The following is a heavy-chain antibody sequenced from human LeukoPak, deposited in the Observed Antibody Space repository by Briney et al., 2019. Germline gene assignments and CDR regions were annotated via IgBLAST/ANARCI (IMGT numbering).Heavy chain of an antibody. CDR3: ARDLLTGIGFMDPYYMDV. J-gene: IGHJ6*03. V-gene: IGHV1-69*13. Sequence: SVKVSCKASGGTFSSYAISWVRQAPGQGLEWMGGIIPIFGTANYAQKFQGRVTITADESTSTAYMELSSLRSEDTAVYYCARDLLTGIGFMDPYYMDVWGKGTTVTVSS. CDR2: IIPIFGTA. CDR1: GGTFSSYA. D-gene: IGHD3-9*01.